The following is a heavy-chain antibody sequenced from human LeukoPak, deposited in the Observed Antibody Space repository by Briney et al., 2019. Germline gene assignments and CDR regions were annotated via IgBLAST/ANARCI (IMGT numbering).Heavy chain of an antibody. V-gene: IGHV3-7*01. J-gene: IGHJ4*02. CDR2: IKQDGSEK. CDR3: SREGRGSSWSH. D-gene: IGHD6-13*01. CDR1: GFTFSSYW. Sequence: GGSLRLSCAASGFTFSSYWMSWVRQAPGKGLEWVANIKQDGSEKYYVDSVKGRFTISRDNAKNSLYQQMNSLRAEDAAVYYCSREGRGSSWSHWGQGTLVTVSS.